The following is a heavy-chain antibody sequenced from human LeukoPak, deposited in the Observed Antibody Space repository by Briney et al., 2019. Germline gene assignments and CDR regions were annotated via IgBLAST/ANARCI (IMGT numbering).Heavy chain of an antibody. CDR2: IYYSGST. J-gene: IGHJ4*02. CDR1: GGSISSHY. Sequence: PSETLSLTCTASGGSISSHYWSWIRQPPGKGLEWIGYIYYSGSTNYNPSLKSRVTISVDTSKNQFSLKLSSVTAADTAVYYCARDRRCSGGSCFFFDYWGQGTLVTVSS. D-gene: IGHD2-15*01. V-gene: IGHV4-59*11. CDR3: ARDRRCSGGSCFFFDY.